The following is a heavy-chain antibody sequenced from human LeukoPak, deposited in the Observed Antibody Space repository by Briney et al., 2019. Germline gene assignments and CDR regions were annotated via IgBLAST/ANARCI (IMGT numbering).Heavy chain of an antibody. CDR2: ISSDSSYI. J-gene: IGHJ4*02. CDR3: ARSQSGSSFDY. D-gene: IGHD1-26*01. V-gene: IGHV3-21*01. Sequence: KTGGSLRLSCAASGFTFISYSMNWVRQAPGKGLEWASSISSDSSYIFYADSVKGRFTISRDNAKNSLYLQMNSLRAEDTAVYYCARSQSGSSFDYWGQGTLVTVSS. CDR1: GFTFISYS.